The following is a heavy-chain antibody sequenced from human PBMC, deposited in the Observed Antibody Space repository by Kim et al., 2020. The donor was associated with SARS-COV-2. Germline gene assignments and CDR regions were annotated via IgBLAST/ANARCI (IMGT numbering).Heavy chain of an antibody. CDR2: ISYNGKT. CDR3: ARDTPRMAVPGTPIYYVMDI. J-gene: IGHJ6*02. D-gene: IGHD6-19*01. V-gene: IGHV4-31*03. CDR1: GGSISGTNYL. Sequence: SETLSLTCTVSGGSISGTNYLWNWVRQFPGEGLEWIGFISYNGKTEYNPSLNGRVSISSDTSKSHFSLKLNFVTAADTAVYFCARDTPRMAVPGTPIYYVMDIWGQGTTVVVSS.